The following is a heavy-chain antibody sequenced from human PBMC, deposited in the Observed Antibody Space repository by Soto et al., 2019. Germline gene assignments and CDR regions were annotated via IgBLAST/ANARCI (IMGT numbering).Heavy chain of an antibody. CDR1: GFTFSSYA. Sequence: QPGGSLRLSCAASGFTFSSYAMHWVRQAPGKGLEWVAVISYDGSNKYYADSVKGRFTISRDNSKNTLYLQMNSLRAEDTAVYYCARDQSTTSTVTTWQHFDYWGQGTLVTVYS. CDR2: ISYDGSNK. D-gene: IGHD4-17*01. V-gene: IGHV3-30-3*01. J-gene: IGHJ4*02. CDR3: ARDQSTTSTVTTWQHFDY.